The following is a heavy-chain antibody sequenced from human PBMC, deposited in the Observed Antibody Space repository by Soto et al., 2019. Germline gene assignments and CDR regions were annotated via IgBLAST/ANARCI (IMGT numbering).Heavy chain of an antibody. CDR1: GGSFSGYY. Sequence: PSETLSLTCAVYGGSFSGYYWSWIRQPPGKGLEWIGEINHSGSTNYNPSLKSRVTISVDTSKNQFSLKLSSVTAADTAVYYCARYKAAGSYYFYSCAQGTLLPV. CDR3: ARYKAAGSYYFYS. J-gene: IGHJ4*02. V-gene: IGHV4-34*01. D-gene: IGHD6-25*01. CDR2: INHSGST.